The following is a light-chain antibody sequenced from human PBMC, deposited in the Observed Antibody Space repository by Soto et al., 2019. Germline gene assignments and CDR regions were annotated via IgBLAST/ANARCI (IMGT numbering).Light chain of an antibody. V-gene: IGKV2-30*02. CDR3: MQGAHWPYT. Sequence: DVVMTQSPLSLPVTLGQPASISCRSSQGLIHSDGNTYLSWFQERPGQSPGRLIYKVSNRDSGVPDRFSGSGSGTDFTLKISRVEAEDVGIYYCMQGAHWPYTFGQGTKLDIK. CDR2: KVS. J-gene: IGKJ2*01. CDR1: QGLIHSDGNTY.